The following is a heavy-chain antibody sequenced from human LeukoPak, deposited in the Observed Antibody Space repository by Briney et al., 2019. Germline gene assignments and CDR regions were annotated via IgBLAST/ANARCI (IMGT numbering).Heavy chain of an antibody. J-gene: IGHJ4*02. CDR1: GGSFSGYY. CDR3: ARGRRRNYAY. CDR2: INHSGST. Sequence: SETLSLTCAVYGGSFSGYYWSWIRQPPGKGLEWIGEINHSGSTNYNPSLKSRVTISVDTSKNQFSLKLSSVTAADTAVYYCARGRRRNYAYWGQGTLVTASS. D-gene: IGHD1-7*01. V-gene: IGHV4-34*01.